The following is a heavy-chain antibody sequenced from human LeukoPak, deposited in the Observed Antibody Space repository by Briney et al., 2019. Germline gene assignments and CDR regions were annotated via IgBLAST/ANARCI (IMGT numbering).Heavy chain of an antibody. CDR2: IYYSGST. D-gene: IGHD3-9*01. J-gene: IGHJ4*02. CDR1: GGSVSSGSYY. Sequence: SETLSITCTVSGGSVSSGSYYWSWIRQPPGKGLEWIGYIYYSGSTNYNPSLKSRVTISVDTSKNQFSLKLSSVTAADTAVYYCARGVDYDILTGYLSDSQYYFDYWGQGTLVTVSS. V-gene: IGHV4-61*01. CDR3: ARGVDYDILTGYLSDSQYYFDY.